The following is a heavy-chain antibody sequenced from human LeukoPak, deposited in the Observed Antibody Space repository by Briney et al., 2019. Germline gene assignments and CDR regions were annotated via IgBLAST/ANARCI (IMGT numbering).Heavy chain of an antibody. V-gene: IGHV3-23*01. D-gene: IGHD3-10*01. CDR1: GFTLSSYA. Sequence: GGSLRLSCAASGFTLSSYAMTWVRQAPGKGLQWVSTISVSGGSTYYADSVKGRFTISRDTSKSTLYLQMNSLRAEDTAVYYCAKYGSGTYYNGLYWGQGTLVTVSS. J-gene: IGHJ4*02. CDR3: AKYGSGTYYNGLY. CDR2: ISVSGGST.